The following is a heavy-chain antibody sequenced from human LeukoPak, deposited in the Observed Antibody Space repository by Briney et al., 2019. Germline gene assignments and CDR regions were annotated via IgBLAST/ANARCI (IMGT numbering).Heavy chain of an antibody. CDR1: GFTFSSYA. CDR2: ISGTGYNT. Sequence: GGSLRLSCAASGFTFSSYAMSWVRQAPGKGLEWVSGISGTGYNTYYADSVKGRFTISRDNSKNTLYLQMNSLGAEDTAVYYCAKHVSGSLFYFDYWGQRTLVTVSS. V-gene: IGHV3-23*01. D-gene: IGHD3-10*01. J-gene: IGHJ4*02. CDR3: AKHVSGSLFYFDY.